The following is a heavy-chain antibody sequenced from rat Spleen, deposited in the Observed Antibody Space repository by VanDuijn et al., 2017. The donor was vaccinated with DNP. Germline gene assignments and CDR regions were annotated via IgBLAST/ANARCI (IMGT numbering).Heavy chain of an antibody. CDR1: GFSLTSYN. J-gene: IGHJ2*01. Sequence: VQLKESGPGLVQPSQTLSLTCTVSGFSLTSYNVHWIRQPTGKGLEWMGMIWTNGSADYNSDLKSRLSISRDTSKSQVFLKMNSLQTDDTAKYFCAREGSYYGYKYFDYWGQGVMVTVSS. CDR3: AREGSYYGYKYFDY. V-gene: IGHV2-30*01. D-gene: IGHD1-9*01. CDR2: IWTNGSA.